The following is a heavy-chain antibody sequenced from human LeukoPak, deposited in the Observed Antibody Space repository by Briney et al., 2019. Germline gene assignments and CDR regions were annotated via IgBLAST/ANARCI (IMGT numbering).Heavy chain of an antibody. D-gene: IGHD2-2*01. CDR3: SYCSSTSCYEY. CDR2: INPNSGGT. V-gene: IGHV1-2*02. Sequence: ASVKVSCKASGYTFTGYYMHWVRQAPGQGLEWMGWINPNSGGTSYAQKFQGRVTMTRDTSISTAYMELSRLRSDDTAVYYCSYCSSTSCYEYWGQGTLVTVSS. J-gene: IGHJ4*02. CDR1: GYTFTGYY.